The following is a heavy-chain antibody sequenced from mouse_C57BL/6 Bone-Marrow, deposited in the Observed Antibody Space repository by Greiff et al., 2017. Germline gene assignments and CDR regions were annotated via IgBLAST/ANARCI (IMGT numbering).Heavy chain of an antibody. CDR3: ARERWLLREYFDV. J-gene: IGHJ1*03. D-gene: IGHD2-3*01. CDR2: IDPSDSYT. CDR1: GYTFTSYW. Sequence: QVQLKQPGAELVRPGTSVKLSCKASGYTFTSYWMHWVKQRPGQGLEWIGVIDPSDSYTNYNQKFKGKATLTVDTSSSTAYMQLSSLTSEDSAVYYCARERWLLREYFDVWGTGTTVTVSS. V-gene: IGHV1-59*01.